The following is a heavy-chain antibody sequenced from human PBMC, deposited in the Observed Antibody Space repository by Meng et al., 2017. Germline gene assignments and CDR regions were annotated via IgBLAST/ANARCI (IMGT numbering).Heavy chain of an antibody. J-gene: IGHJ5*02. V-gene: IGHV1-69*01. CDR2: IIPIFGTA. D-gene: IGHD5-18*01. CDR3: ARGGYSYGLWFNP. CDR1: GGTFSSYA. Sequence: QVQVVQSGAGVKKPGSLGKVSCKASGGTFSSYAISWVRQDPGQGLEWMGGIIPIFGTANYAQKFQGRVTITADESTSTAYMELSSLRSEDTAVYYCARGGYSYGLWFNPWGQGTLVTVSS.